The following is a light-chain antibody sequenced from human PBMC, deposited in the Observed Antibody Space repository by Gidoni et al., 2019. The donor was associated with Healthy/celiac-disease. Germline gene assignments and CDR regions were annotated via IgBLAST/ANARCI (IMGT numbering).Light chain of an antibody. J-gene: IGKJ4*01. CDR2: DAS. Sequence: EIVLTQSPATLSLYPGERATLSCRASQSVSSYLAWYQQKPGQAPRLLIYDASNRATGIPARFSGSGSGTYFTLTISSLDPEDFAVYYCQQRSNWPLTFGGGTKVEIK. CDR3: QQRSNWPLT. V-gene: IGKV3-11*01. CDR1: QSVSSY.